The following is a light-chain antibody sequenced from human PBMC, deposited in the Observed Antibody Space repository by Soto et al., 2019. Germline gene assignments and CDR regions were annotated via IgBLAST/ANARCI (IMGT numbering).Light chain of an antibody. CDR1: QSVSSN. Sequence: EIVMTQSPATLSVSPGERATLSCRASQSVSSNLAWYQQKPGQAPRLLIYGASTRATGIPARFSGSGSGTEFTLAISSLQSEDSAVYYCQQYHNWPPLTFSGGTKVEIK. CDR2: GAS. V-gene: IGKV3-15*01. CDR3: QQYHNWPPLT. J-gene: IGKJ4*01.